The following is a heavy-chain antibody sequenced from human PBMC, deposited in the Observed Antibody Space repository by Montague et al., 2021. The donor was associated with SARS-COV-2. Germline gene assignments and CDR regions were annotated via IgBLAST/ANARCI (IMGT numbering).Heavy chain of an antibody. CDR3: ARWRWQQSEFDY. D-gene: IGHD5-24*01. V-gene: IGHV3-21*06. Sequence: SLRPSCAASGFTFNSYTMNWVRQAPGKGLEWVASISGSGADIHYAPSLKGRFTISRDNARNSLFLQMSSLRADDTALYYCARWRWQQSEFDYWGQGTLVTVSS. J-gene: IGHJ4*02. CDR1: GFTFNSYT. CDR2: ISGSGADI.